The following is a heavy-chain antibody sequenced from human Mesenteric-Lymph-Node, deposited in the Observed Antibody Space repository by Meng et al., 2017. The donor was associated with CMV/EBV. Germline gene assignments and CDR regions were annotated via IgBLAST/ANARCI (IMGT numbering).Heavy chain of an antibody. V-gene: IGHV4-34*01. D-gene: IGHD2-2*01. J-gene: IGHJ5*02. CDR2: INFNGGP. CDR3: GRGDAHHQET. Sequence: SETLSLTCAVSGGSLTNYFWSYLRLPPGKGLEWLGEINFNGGPYYNPSLKNRVTMSLDTSKNRFTLQLNSVTAADTAVYYCGRGDAHHQETWGQGLLVTVSS. CDR1: GGSLTNYF.